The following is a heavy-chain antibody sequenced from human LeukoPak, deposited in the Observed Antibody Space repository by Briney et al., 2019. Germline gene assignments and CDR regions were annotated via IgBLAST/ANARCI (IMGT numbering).Heavy chain of an antibody. V-gene: IGHV3-66*02. D-gene: IGHD1-26*01. Sequence: GGSLRLSCAASGFTVSSNYMSSVRQAPGKGLECDSVIDSGGSTYYADSVKGRFTISRDNSKNTLYLQMNSLRAEDTAVYYCARDLVMSGSYSPPGTTDYWGQGTLVTVSS. CDR1: GFTVSSNY. CDR2: IDSGGST. CDR3: ARDLVMSGSYSPPGTTDY. J-gene: IGHJ4*02.